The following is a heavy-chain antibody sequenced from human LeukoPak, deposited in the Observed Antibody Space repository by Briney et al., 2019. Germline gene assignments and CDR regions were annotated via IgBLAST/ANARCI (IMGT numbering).Heavy chain of an antibody. CDR1: GVSISSGGYS. Sequence: SESLSLTCAVSGVSISSGGYSWSWIRQPPGKGLEWIGYIYHSESTYYNPSLKSRVTISVDRFKNQFSLKLSSVTAADTAVYYCARAMVVAATHFDYWGQGTLVTVSS. CDR3: ARAMVVAATHFDY. V-gene: IGHV4-30-2*01. CDR2: IYHSEST. J-gene: IGHJ4*02. D-gene: IGHD2-15*01.